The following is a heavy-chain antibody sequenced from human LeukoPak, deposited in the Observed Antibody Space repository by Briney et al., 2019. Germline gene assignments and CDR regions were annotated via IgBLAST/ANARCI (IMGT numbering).Heavy chain of an antibody. CDR3: ATARYDILTGYYFGYYYMDV. D-gene: IGHD3-9*01. CDR2: IYTSGST. V-gene: IGHV4-59*10. J-gene: IGHJ6*03. Sequence: PSGTLSLTCAVYGGSFSSYYWSWIRQPAGKGLEWIGRIYTSGSTNYNPSLKSRVTISVDTSKNQFSLKLSSVTAADTAVYYCATARYDILTGYYFGYYYMDVWGKGTTVTISS. CDR1: GGSFSSYY.